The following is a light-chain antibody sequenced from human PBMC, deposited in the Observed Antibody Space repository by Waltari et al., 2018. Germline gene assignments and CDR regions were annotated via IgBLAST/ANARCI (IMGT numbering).Light chain of an antibody. J-gene: IGKJ1*01. V-gene: IGKV4-1*01. Sequence: DIVLTPSPDSLAVSLGERATINCTSSQSLFYRSVNKSYLSWYQQKPGQPPKLLICWASTRESGVPDRFSGSASGTDFTLTISSLQAEDVAVYYCQQYFTTPWTFGQGTKVEIK. CDR2: WAS. CDR1: QSLFYRSVNKSY. CDR3: QQYFTTPWT.